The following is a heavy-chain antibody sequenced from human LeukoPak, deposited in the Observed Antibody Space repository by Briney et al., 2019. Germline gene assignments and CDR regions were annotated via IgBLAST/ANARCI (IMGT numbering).Heavy chain of an antibody. CDR3: AKGTGTTRYYYMDV. CDR1: GFTFSSYA. CDR2: ISGSGGST. Sequence: GGSLRLSCAASGFTFSSYAMSWVRQAPGKGLEWVPGISGSGGSTYYADSVKGRFTISRDNSKNTLYLQMNSLRAEDTAVYYCAKGTGTTRYYYMDVWGKGTTVTVSS. J-gene: IGHJ6*03. V-gene: IGHV3-23*01. D-gene: IGHD1-1*01.